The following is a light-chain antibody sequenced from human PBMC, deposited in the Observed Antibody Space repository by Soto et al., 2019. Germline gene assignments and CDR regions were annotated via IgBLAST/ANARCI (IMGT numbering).Light chain of an antibody. Sequence: DIQMTQSPSSLSASVGDRDTLTCRASQSSGVYLGWYQQKPGKVPKRLIYGASILAGGVSSRLSGSGSRTEYPLAIRSLQPEDFVTDYCLQHNSYPLTFGHGTKVDIK. CDR1: QSSGVY. CDR3: LQHNSYPLT. J-gene: IGKJ3*01. V-gene: IGKV1-17*01. CDR2: GAS.